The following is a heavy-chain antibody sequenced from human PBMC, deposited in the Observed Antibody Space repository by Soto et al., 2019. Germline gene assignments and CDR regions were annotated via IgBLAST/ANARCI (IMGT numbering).Heavy chain of an antibody. Sequence: PGGSLGLSCAAYGFTFSNYWMHWVRQVPGKGLVWVSRVNGDGSSTFYADSVKGRFTISRDNAENTVFLQMNSLRAEDTAVYYCARDNWNTVWGQGTMVTVSS. J-gene: IGHJ3*01. CDR3: ARDNWNTV. D-gene: IGHD1-20*01. V-gene: IGHV3-74*01. CDR2: VNGDGSST. CDR1: GFTFSNYW.